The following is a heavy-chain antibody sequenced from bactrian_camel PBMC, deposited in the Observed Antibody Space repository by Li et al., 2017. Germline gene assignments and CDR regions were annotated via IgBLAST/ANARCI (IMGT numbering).Heavy chain of an antibody. J-gene: IGHJ7*01. Sequence: VQLVESGGGSVQAGGSLRLSCSYSGFTAESNCLGWFRQVPGKEREAVAATYTGGSATFHADATKGRLTISADSAKNTVYLQMNSLKPEDTAVYYCAADFARRSPPRWKDLRLCGYEMDYWGEGTQVTVS. CDR2: TYTGGSAT. CDR1: GFTAESNC. V-gene: IGHV3S40*01. D-gene: IGHD3*01.